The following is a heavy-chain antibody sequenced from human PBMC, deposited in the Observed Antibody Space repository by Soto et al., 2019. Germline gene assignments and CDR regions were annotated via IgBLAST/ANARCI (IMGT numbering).Heavy chain of an antibody. CDR2: INPSGST. Sequence: QVQLRQWGAGLLKPSESLSLPCAVYGGSFSSYYWTWISQPPGKGLEWIGEINPSGSTNYNPSLKSRVTISVDTSRNQFSLRLTSVTAADTAVYYCARGDSRYSGLWCQGILVTVSS. CDR3: ARGDSRYSGL. CDR1: GGSFSSYY. J-gene: IGHJ4*02. D-gene: IGHD6-19*01. V-gene: IGHV4-34*01.